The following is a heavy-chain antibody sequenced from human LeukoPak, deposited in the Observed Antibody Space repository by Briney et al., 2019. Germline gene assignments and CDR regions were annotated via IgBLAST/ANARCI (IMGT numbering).Heavy chain of an antibody. J-gene: IGHJ5*01. CDR1: GFNVRSND. Sequence: GGSLRLSCAASGFNVRSNDMSWVRQAPGRGLEWLTFISLDGSRKSYADSVKGRFTFSRDDSKNTLYLEMNSLRAEDTATYYCARDRAVSWLDSWGLGILVTVSS. D-gene: IGHD3-10*01. V-gene: IGHV3-30*03. CDR2: ISLDGSRK. CDR3: ARDRAVSWLDS.